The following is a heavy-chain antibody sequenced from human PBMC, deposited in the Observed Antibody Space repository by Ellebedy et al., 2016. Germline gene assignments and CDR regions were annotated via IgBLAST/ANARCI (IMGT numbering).Heavy chain of an antibody. CDR3: ARGQVRVAAPGTGPFDY. Sequence: ASVKVSCKASGGTFSTYAISWVRQAPGQGLEWMGGVIPVLGIAKYAQKFQGRVTVTADKSTGTAYMELTSLRSDDTALYFCARGQVRVAAPGTGPFDYWGQGTLVTVSS. CDR2: VIPVLGIA. D-gene: IGHD6-13*01. J-gene: IGHJ4*02. CDR1: GGTFSTYA. V-gene: IGHV1-69*10.